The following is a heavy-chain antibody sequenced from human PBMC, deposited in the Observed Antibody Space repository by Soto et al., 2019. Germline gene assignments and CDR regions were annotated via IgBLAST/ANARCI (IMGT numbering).Heavy chain of an antibody. D-gene: IGHD3-10*01. Sequence: EVQLLQSGGGLVQPGGSLRLSCMASGFPSSTYGFSTYAMTWVRQPPGKGLEWVSVITGSGSHSYYADSVKGRFTISRDNSRNTLFLQMDSLRADDTAVYFCANGTSSAFLLSFDDWGHGTLVTVSS. CDR1: GFPSSTYGFSTYA. CDR2: ITGSGSHS. J-gene: IGHJ4*01. CDR3: ANGTSSAFLLSFDD. V-gene: IGHV3-23*01.